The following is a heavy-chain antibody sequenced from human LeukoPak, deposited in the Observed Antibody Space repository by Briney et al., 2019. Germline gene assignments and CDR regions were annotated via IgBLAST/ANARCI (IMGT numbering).Heavy chain of an antibody. D-gene: IGHD4-17*01. CDR1: GFTFSSFA. CDR2: IFPTSREI. J-gene: IGHJ4*02. V-gene: IGHV3-21*01. Sequence: GGSLRLSCAASGFTFSSFAMIWVRQPPGKGLEWVSSIFPTSREIHYADSVRGRFTISRDNAKNSLYLQMNSLRAEDTAVYYCARVSPNTVTTLQYFDYWGQGTLVTVSS. CDR3: ARVSPNTVTTLQYFDY.